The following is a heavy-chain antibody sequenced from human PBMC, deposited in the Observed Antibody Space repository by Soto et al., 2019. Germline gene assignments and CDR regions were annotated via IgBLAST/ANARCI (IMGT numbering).Heavy chain of an antibody. Sequence: GGSLRLSCAASGFTFSNAWMNWVRQAPGKGLEWVGRIKSKTDGGTTDYAAPVKGRFTISRDDSKNTLYLQMNSLKTEDTAVYYCTTDRGYCSGGSCYDYYYGMDVWGQGTTVTVSS. J-gene: IGHJ6*02. V-gene: IGHV3-15*07. D-gene: IGHD2-15*01. CDR1: GFTFSNAW. CDR3: TTDRGYCSGGSCYDYYYGMDV. CDR2: IKSKTDGGTT.